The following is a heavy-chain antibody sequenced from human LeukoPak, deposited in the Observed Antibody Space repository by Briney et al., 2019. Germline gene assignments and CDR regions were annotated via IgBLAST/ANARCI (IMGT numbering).Heavy chain of an antibody. J-gene: IGHJ4*02. CDR3: ARSRDGYNFDY. D-gene: IGHD5-24*01. V-gene: IGHV4-39*07. CDR2: IYYSGST. CDR1: GDFINRNSYY. Sequence: SETLSLTCTVSGDFINRNSYYWGWIRQPPGKGLEWIGNIYYSGSTYYDLSLKSRVTISVDTSKNLFSLTLSSLTAADTAVYYCARSRDGYNFDYWGQGTLVTVSS.